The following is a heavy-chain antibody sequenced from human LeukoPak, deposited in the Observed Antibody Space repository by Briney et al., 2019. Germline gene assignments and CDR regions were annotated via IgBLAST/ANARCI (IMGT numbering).Heavy chain of an antibody. CDR3: AREAEDSSGPSYHFDY. V-gene: IGHV1-2*02. CDR1: GYTFTGYY. D-gene: IGHD6-19*01. Sequence: ASVKVSCKASGYTFTGYYMHWVRQAPGQGLEWMGWINPNSGGTNYAQKFQGRVTMTRDTSISTVYMELSRLRSDDTAVYYCAREAEDSSGPSYHFDYWGQGTLVTVSS. J-gene: IGHJ4*02. CDR2: INPNSGGT.